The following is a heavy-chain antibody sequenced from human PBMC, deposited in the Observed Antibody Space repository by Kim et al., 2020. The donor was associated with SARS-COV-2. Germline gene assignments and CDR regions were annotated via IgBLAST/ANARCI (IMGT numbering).Heavy chain of an antibody. V-gene: IGHV3-23*01. CDR3: AKKSVHIVVLIAVEDAFDI. CDR2: ISGSGGST. D-gene: IGHD2-21*01. CDR1: GFTFSSYF. Sequence: GGSLRLSCAASGFTFSSYFMSWVRQAPGKGLEWVSAISGSGGSTYYAASVKGRFTISRDNSKTTLYLQMNSLRAEDTAVYYCAKKSVHIVVLIAVEDAFDIWGQGTMVTVSS. J-gene: IGHJ3*02.